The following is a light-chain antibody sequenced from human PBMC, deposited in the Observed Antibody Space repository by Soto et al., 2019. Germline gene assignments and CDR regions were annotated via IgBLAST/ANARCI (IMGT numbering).Light chain of an antibody. V-gene: IGKV1-12*01. CDR1: QGISSW. CDR3: QQANSFPIT. J-gene: IGKJ5*01. Sequence: DNQMTQSPSSVSASVGDRVTVTCRASQGISSWLAWYQKKPGKAPKLLIYAASSLQSGVPSRFSGSGSATDFTLTISSLQPEDCAIYFCQQANSFPITFGQGTRLEIK. CDR2: AAS.